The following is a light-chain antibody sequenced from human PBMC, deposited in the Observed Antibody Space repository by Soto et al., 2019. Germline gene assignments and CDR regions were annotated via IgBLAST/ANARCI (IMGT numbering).Light chain of an antibody. CDR1: QSVSSSY. Sequence: IVLTQSPGTLSLSPGERATLSCRASQSVSSSYLAWYEQKPGQAPRLLIDGASSRATGIPDRFSGSGSGTDFTLTISRLEREDFAVYYCQQYGSSPYTFGQGTKLEIK. J-gene: IGKJ2*01. CDR2: GAS. CDR3: QQYGSSPYT. V-gene: IGKV3-20*01.